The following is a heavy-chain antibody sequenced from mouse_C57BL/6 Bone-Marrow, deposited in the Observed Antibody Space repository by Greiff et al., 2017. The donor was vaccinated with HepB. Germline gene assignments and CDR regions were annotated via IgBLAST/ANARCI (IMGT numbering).Heavy chain of an antibody. CDR1: GYTFTSYW. Sequence: QVQLKQSGAELVKPGASVKMSCKASGYTFTSYWITWVKQRPGQGLEWIGDIYPGSGSTNYNEKFKSKATLTVDTSSSTAYMQLSSLTSEDSAVYYCVYGSFFMDYWGQGTSVTVSS. D-gene: IGHD1-1*01. CDR3: VYGSFFMDY. V-gene: IGHV1-55*01. J-gene: IGHJ4*01. CDR2: IYPGSGST.